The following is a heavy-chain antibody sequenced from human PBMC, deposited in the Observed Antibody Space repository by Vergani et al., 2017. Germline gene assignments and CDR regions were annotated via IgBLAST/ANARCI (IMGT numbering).Heavy chain of an antibody. Sequence: EVQLVESGGGLVKPGGSLRLSCAASGFTFSSYSMNWVRQAPGKGLEWVSSISSSSSYIYYADSVKGRFTISRDNAKNSLYLQMNSLSAEDTAVYYCARGMLGYYYYYMDVWGKGTTVTVSS. D-gene: IGHD2-8*01. V-gene: IGHV3-21*01. CDR3: ARGMLGYYYYYMDV. J-gene: IGHJ6*03. CDR2: ISSSSSYI. CDR1: GFTFSSYS.